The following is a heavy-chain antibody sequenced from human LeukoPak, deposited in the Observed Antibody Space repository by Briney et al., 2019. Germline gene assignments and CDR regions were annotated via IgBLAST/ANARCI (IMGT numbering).Heavy chain of an antibody. CDR2: IISDGITT. D-gene: IGHD2/OR15-2a*01. CDR3: ASDGEYAFLV. Sequence: GGSLRLSCAASGLTFHNTWMHWIRQAPGKGLVWVSRIISDGITTTYADSVKGRFTISRDNAKNTLYLQMNSLRADDMAVYYCASDGEYAFLVWGQGTMVTVSS. V-gene: IGHV3-74*01. CDR1: GLTFHNTW. J-gene: IGHJ3*01.